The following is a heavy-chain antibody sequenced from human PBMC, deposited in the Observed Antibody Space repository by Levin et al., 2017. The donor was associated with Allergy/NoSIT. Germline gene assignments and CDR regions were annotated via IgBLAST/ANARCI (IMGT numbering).Heavy chain of an antibody. CDR3: ASAYCYGGTCYTDH. D-gene: IGHD2-15*01. J-gene: IGHJ4*02. CDR1: GGSISSSSYY. CDR2: IYYSGST. Sequence: GSLRLSCTVSGGSISSSSYYWGWIRQPPGRGLEWIGTIYYSGSTYYNPSLKSQLTISIDTSKNQFSLRLSSVTAADTAVEYCASAYCYGGTCYTDHWGQGTLVTVSS. V-gene: IGHV4-39*01.